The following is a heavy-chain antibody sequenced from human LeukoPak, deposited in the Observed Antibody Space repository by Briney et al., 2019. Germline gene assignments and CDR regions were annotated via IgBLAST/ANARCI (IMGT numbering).Heavy chain of an antibody. Sequence: SQTLSLTCAVSGGSISSGGYSWSWIRQPPGKGLGWIGYIYHSGSTYYNPSLKSRVTIAVDRSKNLFALKLSSVTAAARAVYYCARDRTKYWFDPWGQGTLVTVAS. CDR1: GGSISSGGYS. V-gene: IGHV4-30-2*01. D-gene: IGHD2-8*01. J-gene: IGHJ5*02. CDR3: ARDRTKYWFDP. CDR2: IYHSGST.